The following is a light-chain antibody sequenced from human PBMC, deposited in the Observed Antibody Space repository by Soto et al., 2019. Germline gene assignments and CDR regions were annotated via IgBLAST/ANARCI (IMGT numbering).Light chain of an antibody. Sequence: QSVLTQPASVSGSPGQSITISCTGTSSDVGCYNYVSWYQQHPGKAPKLMIYEVSNRPSGVSDRFAGSKSGNTASLTISGLQADDEAYYYCSSPTSSSPYVFGTGTKVTVL. CDR2: EVS. J-gene: IGLJ1*01. CDR3: SSPTSSSPYV. CDR1: SSDVGCYNY. V-gene: IGLV2-14*01.